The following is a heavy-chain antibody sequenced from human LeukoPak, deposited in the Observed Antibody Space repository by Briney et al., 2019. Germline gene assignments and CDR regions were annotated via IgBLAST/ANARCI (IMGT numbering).Heavy chain of an antibody. V-gene: IGHV4-34*01. CDR1: EMSFSAYY. Sequence: SETLSLTCAVSEMSFSAYYWNWIRQSPGKGLEWIGEINYGGSTKYTPSLEGRGTILIDTSKNQFSLKSTSVTAADTAVYYCARGFPPGSGSRGSHAFDVWGQGTMVTVSS. CDR2: INYGGST. D-gene: IGHD6-19*01. J-gene: IGHJ3*01. CDR3: ARGFPPGSGSRGSHAFDV.